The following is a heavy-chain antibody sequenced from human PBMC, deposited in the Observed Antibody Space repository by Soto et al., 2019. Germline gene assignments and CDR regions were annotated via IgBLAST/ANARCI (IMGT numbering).Heavy chain of an antibody. CDR3: AKYHSNYLYYFDY. V-gene: IGHV3-23*01. CDR2: IGGGGDT. D-gene: IGHD4-4*01. CDR1: GFTFATYT. J-gene: IGHJ4*02. Sequence: GALRLSCAASGFTFATYTMDWVRQAPGKGLEWVSGIGGGGDTHYADSVRGRFTISRDNSKNTLYLQMNSLRAEDTAVYYCAKYHSNYLYYFDYWGQGTLVTVSS.